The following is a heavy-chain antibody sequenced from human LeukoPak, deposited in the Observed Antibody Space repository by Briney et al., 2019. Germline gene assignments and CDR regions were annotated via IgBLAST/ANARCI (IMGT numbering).Heavy chain of an antibody. CDR2: IKQDGSEK. CDR1: GFTFSSYW. CDR3: ARSLYCSSTSCYTGTYNWFDP. J-gene: IGHJ5*02. D-gene: IGHD2-2*02. V-gene: IGHV3-7*01. Sequence: GGSLRLSCAASGFTFSSYWMSWVRQAPGKWLEWVANIKQDGSEKYYVDSVKGRFTISRDNAKNSLYLQMNSLRAEDTAVYYCARSLYCSSTSCYTGTYNWFDPWGQGTLVTVSS.